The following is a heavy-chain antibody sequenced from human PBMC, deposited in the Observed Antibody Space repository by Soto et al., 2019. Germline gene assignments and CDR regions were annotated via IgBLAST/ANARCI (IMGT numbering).Heavy chain of an antibody. CDR2: IKSKTDGGTT. CDR1: GFTFSNAW. V-gene: IGHV3-15*01. Sequence: EVQLVESGGGLVKPGGSLRLSCAASGFTFSNAWMSWVRQAPGKGLEWVGRIKSKTDGGTTDYAAPVKGRFTISRDDSKHTLYLQMNSLTPEDPAVYYCTTEGDILPGYYKVYWGQGTLVTVSS. D-gene: IGHD3-9*01. CDR3: TTEGDILPGYYKVY. J-gene: IGHJ4*02.